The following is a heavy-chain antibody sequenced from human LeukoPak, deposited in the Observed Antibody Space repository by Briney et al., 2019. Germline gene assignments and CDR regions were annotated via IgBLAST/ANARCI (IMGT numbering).Heavy chain of an antibody. Sequence: GRCLRLSCAASGFTFSSYAMHWVRQAPGKGLEWVAVISYDGSNKYYADSVKGRFTISRDNSKNTLYLQMNSLRAEDTAVYYCARDWTAHYYYDSSGYYGPSMEYWGQGILVTVSS. CDR3: ARDWTAHYYYDSSGYYGPSMEY. D-gene: IGHD3-22*01. CDR1: GFTFSSYA. J-gene: IGHJ4*02. V-gene: IGHV3-30-3*01. CDR2: ISYDGSNK.